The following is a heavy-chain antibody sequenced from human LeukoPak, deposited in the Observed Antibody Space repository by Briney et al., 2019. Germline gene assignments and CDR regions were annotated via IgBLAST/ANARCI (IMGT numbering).Heavy chain of an antibody. CDR1: GITFSSYS. V-gene: IGHV3-21*01. D-gene: IGHD5-24*01. CDR2: ITSRSSYI. Sequence: GGSLRLSCAASGITFSSYSMNWVRQAPGKGLEWVSSITSRSSYIHYADSVKGRLTISRDNAKNSLYLQMNSLRVEDTAVYYCARALFRDGYNSGSDYWGQGTLVTVSS. CDR3: ARALFRDGYNSGSDY. J-gene: IGHJ4*02.